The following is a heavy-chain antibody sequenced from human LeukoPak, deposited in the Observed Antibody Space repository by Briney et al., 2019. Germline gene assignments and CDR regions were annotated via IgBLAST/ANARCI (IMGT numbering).Heavy chain of an antibody. J-gene: IGHJ4*02. D-gene: IGHD4-17*01. V-gene: IGHV3-48*01. Sequence: GGSLRLSCAASGFTFSSYSMNWVRQAPGKGLEWVSYISSSSSTIYYADSVKGRFTISRDNAKNSLYLQMNSLRAEDTAVYYCASTTVTTKIVGFDYWGQRTLVTVSS. CDR3: ASTTVTTKIVGFDY. CDR1: GFTFSSYS. CDR2: ISSSSSTI.